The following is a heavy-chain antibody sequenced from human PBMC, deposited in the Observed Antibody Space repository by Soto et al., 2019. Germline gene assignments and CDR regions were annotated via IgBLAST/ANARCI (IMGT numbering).Heavy chain of an antibody. CDR1: GFTLSSYG. V-gene: IGHV3-33*01. CDR3: ARDDSSEGMDV. Sequence: GGSLRLSCAASGFTLSSYGMHWVRQAPGKGLEWVAVIWYDGSNKYYGDSVKGRFTISRDNSKNTLYLQMNSLRAEDTAVYYCARDDSSEGMDVWGQGTTVTVSS. J-gene: IGHJ6*02. D-gene: IGHD3-22*01. CDR2: IWYDGSNK.